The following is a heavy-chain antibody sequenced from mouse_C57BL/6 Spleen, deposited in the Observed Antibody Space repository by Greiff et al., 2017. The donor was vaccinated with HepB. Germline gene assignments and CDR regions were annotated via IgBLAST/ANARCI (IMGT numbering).Heavy chain of an antibody. CDR3: TTLFITTVADY. Sequence: EVKLMESGAELVRPGASVKLSCTASGFNIKDDYMHWVKQRPEQGLEWIGWIDPENGDTEYASKFQGKATITADTSSNTAYLQLSSLTSEDTAVYYCTTLFITTVADYWGQGTTLTVSS. V-gene: IGHV14-4*01. CDR1: GFNIKDDY. CDR2: IDPENGDT. D-gene: IGHD1-1*01. J-gene: IGHJ2*01.